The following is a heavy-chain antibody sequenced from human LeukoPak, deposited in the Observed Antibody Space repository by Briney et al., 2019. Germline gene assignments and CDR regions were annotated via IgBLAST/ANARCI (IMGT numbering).Heavy chain of an antibody. CDR1: GGSFSGYY. CDR2: INHSGST. V-gene: IGHV4-34*01. CDR3: AKVATPSQTSDY. J-gene: IGHJ4*02. Sequence: PSETLSLTCAVYGGSFSGYYWSWIRQPPGKGLEWIGEINHSGSTNYNPSLKSRVTISVDTSKNQFSLKLSSVTAADTAVYYCAKVATPSQTSDYWGQGSLVTVSS.